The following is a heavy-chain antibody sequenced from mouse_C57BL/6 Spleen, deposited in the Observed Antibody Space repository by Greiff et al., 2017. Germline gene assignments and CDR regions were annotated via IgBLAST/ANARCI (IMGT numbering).Heavy chain of an antibody. CDR1: GYTFTDYE. Sequence: VQLQQSGAELVRPGASVTLSCKASGYTFTDYEMHWVKQTPVHGLEWIGAIDPETGGTAYNQKFKGKAILTADKSSSTAYMELRSLTSEDSAVYYGTKYIDYDEAWFAYWGQGTLVTVSA. D-gene: IGHD2-4*01. V-gene: IGHV1-15*01. J-gene: IGHJ3*01. CDR2: IDPETGGT. CDR3: TKYIDYDEAWFAY.